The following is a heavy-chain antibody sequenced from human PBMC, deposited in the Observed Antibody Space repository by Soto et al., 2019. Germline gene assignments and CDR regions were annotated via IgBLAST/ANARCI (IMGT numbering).Heavy chain of an antibody. D-gene: IGHD3-9*01. Sequence: QLQLQESGPGLVKPSETLSLTCSVSGDSINSDKYYWGWIRQPPGKGLEWIGSIYYRGNTYYNPSLQTRVTISLDKSKCRFCLKLNSVTAADSAVYFCARLEGLATISYYFDFWGQGALFTVSS. J-gene: IGHJ4*02. CDR3: ARLEGLATISYYFDF. CDR2: IYYRGNT. V-gene: IGHV4-39*01. CDR1: GDSINSDKYY.